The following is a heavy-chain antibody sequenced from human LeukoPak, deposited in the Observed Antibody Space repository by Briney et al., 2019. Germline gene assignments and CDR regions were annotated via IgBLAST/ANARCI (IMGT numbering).Heavy chain of an antibody. CDR1: GGSISSSSYY. J-gene: IGHJ4*02. Sequence: SETLSLTCTVSGGSISSSSYYWGWIRQPPGKGLEWIGSIYYSGSTYYNPSLKSRATISVDTSKNQFSLKLSSVTAADTAVYYCARRASSSWYYFDYWGQGTLVTVSS. V-gene: IGHV4-39*01. CDR3: ARRASSSWYYFDY. D-gene: IGHD6-13*01. CDR2: IYYSGST.